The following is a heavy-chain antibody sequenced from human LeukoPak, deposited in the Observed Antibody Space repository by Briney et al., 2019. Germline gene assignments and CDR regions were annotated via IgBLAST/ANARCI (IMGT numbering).Heavy chain of an antibody. V-gene: IGHV3-20*04. CDR2: IIWNGGSA. CDR3: ARLQSRDGYNCMDY. CDR1: GFTFDDYG. J-gene: IGHJ4*02. Sequence: GGSLRLSCAASGFTFDDYGMSWVRPAPGKGLEWVSGIIWNGGSAGYADSVKGRFTISRDNAKSSLYLQMNSLRAEDTPLYYCARLQSRDGYNCMDYWGQGTLVTVSS. D-gene: IGHD5-24*01.